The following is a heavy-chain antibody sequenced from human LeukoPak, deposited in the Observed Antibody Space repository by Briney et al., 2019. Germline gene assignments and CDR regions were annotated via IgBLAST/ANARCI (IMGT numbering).Heavy chain of an antibody. J-gene: IGHJ4*02. CDR1: GFAFSSYE. Sequence: GGSLRLSCAASGFAFSSYEMNWLRQAPGKGPEWVSYISNSGDSIYYADSVKGRFTISRDNAKNLLYLQMNSLRADDTAVYYCARDPSLALAGTPFDYCGQGTRVTVSS. CDR2: ISNSGDSI. V-gene: IGHV3-48*03. CDR3: ARDPSLALAGTPFDY. D-gene: IGHD6-19*01.